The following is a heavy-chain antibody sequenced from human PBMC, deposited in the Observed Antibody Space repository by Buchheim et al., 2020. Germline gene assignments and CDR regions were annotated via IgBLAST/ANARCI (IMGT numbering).Heavy chain of an antibody. CDR3: ASTSGGYDFWSGLGSHFDY. V-gene: IGHV3-48*02. CDR2: ISSSSSTI. J-gene: IGHJ4*02. D-gene: IGHD3-3*01. Sequence: EVQLVESGGGLVQPGGSLRLSCAASGFTFSSYSMNWVRQAPGKGLEWVSYISSSSSTIYYADSVKGRFTISRDHAKNSLYLQMNSLRDEDTAVYYCASTSGGYDFWSGLGSHFDYWGQGTL. CDR1: GFTFSSYS.